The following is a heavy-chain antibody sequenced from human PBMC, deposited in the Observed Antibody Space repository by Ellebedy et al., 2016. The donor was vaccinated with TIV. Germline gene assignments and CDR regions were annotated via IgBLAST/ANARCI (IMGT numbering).Heavy chain of an antibody. D-gene: IGHD3-22*01. Sequence: SETLSLTXAVSGGSISSGKWWSWVRQPPGKGLEWIGRIYHSGSTSYNPSLKSRVTISVDKSKNQFSLKMTSVTAADTAVYYCATLETYYYDHHGYVSWFDPWGLGALVTVSS. J-gene: IGHJ5*02. V-gene: IGHV4-4*02. CDR2: IYHSGST. CDR3: ATLETYYYDHHGYVSWFDP. CDR1: GGSISSGKW.